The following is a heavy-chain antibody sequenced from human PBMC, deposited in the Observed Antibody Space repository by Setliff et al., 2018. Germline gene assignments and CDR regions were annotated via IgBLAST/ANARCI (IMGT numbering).Heavy chain of an antibody. CDR2: SHYTGSP. J-gene: IGHJ4*02. CDR1: GGSITGHY. D-gene: IGHD2-15*01. V-gene: IGHV4-59*08. CDR3: ARGLNTESWTPLY. Sequence: SETLSLTCSVSGGSITGHYWSWIRQTPGKGLEWIGYSHYTGSPNYKNPSLASRATMSLDRSRNQFSLTLNSMTAADTAIYYCARGLNTESWTPLYWSPGTRVTVSS.